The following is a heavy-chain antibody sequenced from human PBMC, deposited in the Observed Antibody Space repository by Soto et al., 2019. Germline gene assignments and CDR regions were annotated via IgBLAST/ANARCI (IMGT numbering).Heavy chain of an antibody. J-gene: IGHJ4*02. V-gene: IGHV4-4*02. CDR2: IYHSGST. CDR1: GGSISSSNW. Sequence: QVQLQESGPGLVKPSGTLSLTCAVSGGSISSSNWWSWVRQPPGKGLEWIGEIYHSGSTNYNPSLKSRVTISVDKSKNQFSLKLSSVTAADTAVYYCARNPRILRYFDWLLSPFDYWGQGTLVTVSS. D-gene: IGHD3-9*01. CDR3: ARNPRILRYFDWLLSPFDY.